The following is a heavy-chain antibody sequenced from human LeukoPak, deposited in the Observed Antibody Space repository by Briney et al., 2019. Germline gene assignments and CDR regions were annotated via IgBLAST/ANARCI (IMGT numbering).Heavy chain of an antibody. CDR2: LGFDVINK. J-gene: IGHJ6*03. Sequence: VGSLRLSCAASGVTFSTYVIPSVRESPGHERGGLGGLGFDVINKNYADTVQGRVTISRDNSRNTLYLQMSSLRAGDTALYYCAKDVGNVSGTYYFDLDGWGKGTTVTIPS. D-gene: IGHD1-26*01. V-gene: IGHV3-30*02. CDR3: AKDVGNVSGTYYFDLDG. CDR1: GVTFSTYV.